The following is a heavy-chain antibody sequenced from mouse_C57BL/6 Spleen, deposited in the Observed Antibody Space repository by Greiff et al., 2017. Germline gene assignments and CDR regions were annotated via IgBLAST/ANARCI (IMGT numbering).Heavy chain of an antibody. CDR1: GYTFTSYW. V-gene: IGHV1-50*01. D-gene: IGHD1-1*01. Sequence: QVQLQQPGAELVKPGASVKLSCKASGYTFTSYWMQWVKQRPGQGLEWIGEIDPSVSYTTYNQNFKGQATLTVDTSSSTAYLQLSSLTTEDPAVYYCARNYGSSYINFDYWGQGTTLAVSS. CDR3: ARNYGSSYINFDY. J-gene: IGHJ2*01. CDR2: IDPSVSYT.